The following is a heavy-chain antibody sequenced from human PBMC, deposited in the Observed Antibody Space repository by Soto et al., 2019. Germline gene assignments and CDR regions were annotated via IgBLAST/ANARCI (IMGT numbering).Heavy chain of an antibody. V-gene: IGHV4-34*01. CDR3: ARLGFGALHGLVDV. CDR1: GGSFSGYY. Sequence: SETLSLTCAAYGGSFSGYYCSWIRQPPGKGLEWIGEINHSGSTNYNPSLKSRVTISVDTSKNQFSLKLSSVTAADTAVYYCARLGFGALHGLVDVWGQGTTVTVS. D-gene: IGHD3-10*01. J-gene: IGHJ6*02. CDR2: INHSGST.